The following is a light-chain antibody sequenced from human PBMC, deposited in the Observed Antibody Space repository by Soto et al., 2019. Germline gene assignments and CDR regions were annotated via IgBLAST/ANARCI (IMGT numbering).Light chain of an antibody. CDR3: QQYGSSPYT. J-gene: IGKJ2*01. CDR2: GAS. Sequence: EIVLTQSPGTLSLSPVERATLSCRASQSVTSSYLAWYQHKRGQAPRLLIYGASSRATGIPDRFGGSGSGPDFTLTISRLEPEDFAVYYCQQYGSSPYTFGQGTKLEIK. V-gene: IGKV3-20*01. CDR1: QSVTSSY.